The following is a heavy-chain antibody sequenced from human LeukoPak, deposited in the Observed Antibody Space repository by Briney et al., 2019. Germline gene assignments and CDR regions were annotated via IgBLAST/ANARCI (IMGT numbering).Heavy chain of an antibody. CDR2: IYYSGST. CDR3: ARGARAKTTVYYYYYMDV. CDR1: GGSISSYY. J-gene: IGHJ6*03. V-gene: IGHV4-59*01. Sequence: SETLSLTCTVSGGSISSYYWSWIRQPPGKGLQWIGYIYYSGSTNYNPSLKSRVTISVDTSRNQFSLKLSSVTAADTAVYCCARGARAKTTVYYYYYMDVWGKGTTVTVSS. D-gene: IGHD4-17*01.